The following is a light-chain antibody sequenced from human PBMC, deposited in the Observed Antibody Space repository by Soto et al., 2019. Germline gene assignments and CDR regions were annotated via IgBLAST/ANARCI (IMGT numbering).Light chain of an antibody. V-gene: IGKV3-20*01. CDR2: GAS. CDR3: QHYGSSPRIL. Sequence: EIVLTQSPGTLSLSPGERATLSCRASQSVSSSYLAWYQQKPGQALRLLIYGASSRATGIADRFSGSGSGTDFTLTISRLEPEDFAVYYCQHYGSSPRILFGQGTKLEIK. J-gene: IGKJ2*01. CDR1: QSVSSSY.